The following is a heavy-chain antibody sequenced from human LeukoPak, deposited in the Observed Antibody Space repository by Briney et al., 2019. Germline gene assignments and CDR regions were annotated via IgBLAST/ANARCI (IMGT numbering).Heavy chain of an antibody. CDR1: GGSISSGGYY. V-gene: IGHV4-39*07. J-gene: IGHJ6*02. Sequence: SETLSLTCTVSGGSISSGGYYWSWIRQPPGKGLEWIGEINHSGSTNYNPSLKSRVTISVDTSKNQFSLKLSSVTAADTAVYYCARGRPSVLLWFGESHYYYGMDVWGQGTTVTVSS. CDR2: INHSGST. D-gene: IGHD3-10*01. CDR3: ARGRPSVLLWFGESHYYYGMDV.